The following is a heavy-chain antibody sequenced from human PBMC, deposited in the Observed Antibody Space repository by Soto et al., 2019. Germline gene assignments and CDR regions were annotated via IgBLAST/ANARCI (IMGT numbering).Heavy chain of an antibody. V-gene: IGHV2-70*11. CDR1: GFSLSTREMC. CDR2: IDWDDDK. D-gene: IGHD1-1*01. Sequence: SGPALGNPTQTLTMTCTFSGFSLSTREMCVSWIRQPPGKALEWLARIDWDDDKYYSTSLKTRLTISKDTSKNQVVLTMTNMDPVDTATYYCARMSRGYYMDVWGKGTTVTVSS. CDR3: ARMSRGYYMDV. J-gene: IGHJ6*03.